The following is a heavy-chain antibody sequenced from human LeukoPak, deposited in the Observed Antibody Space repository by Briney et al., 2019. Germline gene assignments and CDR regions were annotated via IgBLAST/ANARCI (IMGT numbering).Heavy chain of an antibody. V-gene: IGHV3-30*02. CDR2: VRSGGTDK. CDR1: GFTFNNFG. D-gene: IGHD4-17*01. J-gene: IGHJ4*02. CDR3: AKDRDDYGDDC. Sequence: PGGSLRLSCAASGFTFNNFGMHWIRQAPGKGLEWVALVRSGGTDKCYADSVKGRFTISRDNSKNMVYLQMNSLRVVDTAVYYCAKDRDDYGDDCWGQGILVTVST.